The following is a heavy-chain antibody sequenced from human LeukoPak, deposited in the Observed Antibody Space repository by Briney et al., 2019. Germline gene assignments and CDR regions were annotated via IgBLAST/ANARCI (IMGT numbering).Heavy chain of an antibody. J-gene: IGHJ4*02. V-gene: IGHV1-8*03. CDR1: GYTFTNYD. D-gene: IGHD3-22*01. Sequence: GASVKVSCKASGYTFTNYDINWVRQATGQGLEWMGWMYPNSGNTAYAQKFQGRVTITRNTSISTAYMELSSLKSEDTAVYYCATVPISSGNYWGSYFDYWGQGTLVTVSS. CDR3: ATVPISSGNYWGSYFDY. CDR2: MYPNSGNT.